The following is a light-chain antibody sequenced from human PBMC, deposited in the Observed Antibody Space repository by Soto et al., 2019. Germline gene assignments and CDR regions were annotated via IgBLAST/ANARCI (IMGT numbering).Light chain of an antibody. J-gene: IGLJ1*01. CDR1: NIGSES. V-gene: IGLV3-21*04. CDR3: QVWDTSSDHPGV. CDR2: YNS. Sequence: SSELTQPPSVSVAPGKTASITCGGNNIGSESVHWYQQKPAQAPVLVIYYNSDRPSGIPERFSGSNSGNTATLTISRVEAGDEADYYCQVWDTSSDHPGVFGTGTKLTVL.